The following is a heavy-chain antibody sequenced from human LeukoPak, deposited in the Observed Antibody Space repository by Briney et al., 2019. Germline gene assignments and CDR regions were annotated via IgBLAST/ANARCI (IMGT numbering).Heavy chain of an antibody. D-gene: IGHD3-22*01. CDR3: AKKNAGYYDGSGYRYDY. J-gene: IGHJ4*01. CDR1: GFTFSSYA. V-gene: IGHV3-23*01. CDR2: ISGSGGST. Sequence: GGSLRLSCAASGFTFSSYAMSWVRQAPGKGLEWVSAISGSGGSTYYADSVKGRFTISRDNSKNTLYLQMNSLRAEDTAVYYCAKKNAGYYDGSGYRYDYWGQGTLVTVSS.